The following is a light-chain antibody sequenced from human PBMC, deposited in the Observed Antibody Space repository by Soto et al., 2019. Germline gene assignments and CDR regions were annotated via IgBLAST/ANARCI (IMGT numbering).Light chain of an antibody. CDR3: HQYGSSPYT. CDR1: QSVSSNY. J-gene: IGKJ2*01. CDR2: GAS. Sequence: EIVLTQSPGTLSLSPGERATLSCRASQSVSSNYLTWYQQKPGQAPRLPIYGASSRATGMPDRFSGSGSGTDFTLTISRLEPEDFAVYYCHQYGSSPYTFGQGTKLEIK. V-gene: IGKV3-20*01.